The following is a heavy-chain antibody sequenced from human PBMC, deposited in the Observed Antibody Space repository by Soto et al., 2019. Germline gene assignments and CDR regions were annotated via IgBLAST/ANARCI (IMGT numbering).Heavy chain of an antibody. CDR2: IKSDGST. CDR1: GFTFSRYW. Sequence: EVQLVESGGGLVQPGGSLRLSCAASGFTFSRYWMHWVRQAPGKGLVWVSLIKSDGSTSYAVSVKGRFTISRDNAKNTLYLQMNSLRVEDTAVYYCAGEPVPEYWGQGTLVTVSS. V-gene: IGHV3-74*01. J-gene: IGHJ4*02. CDR3: AGEPVPEY.